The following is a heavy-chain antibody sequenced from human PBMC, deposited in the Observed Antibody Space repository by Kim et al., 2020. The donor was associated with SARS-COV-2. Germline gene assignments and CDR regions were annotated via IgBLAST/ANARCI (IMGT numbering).Heavy chain of an antibody. D-gene: IGHD2-15*01. J-gene: IGHJ5*02. CDR1: GGSISSGSYY. V-gene: IGHV4-61*02. CDR2: IYTSGST. Sequence: SETLSLTCTVSGGSISSGSYYWSWIRQPAGKGLEWIGRIYTSGSTNYNPSLKSRVTISVDTSKNQFSLKLSSVTAADTAVYYCAREFYSSGPPQHWFDPWGQGTLVTVSS. CDR3: AREFYSSGPPQHWFDP.